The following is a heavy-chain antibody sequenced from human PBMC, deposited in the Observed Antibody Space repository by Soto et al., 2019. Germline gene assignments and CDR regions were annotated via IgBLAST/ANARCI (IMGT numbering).Heavy chain of an antibody. Sequence: ASVKVSCKASEDTFRNYAISWVRQAPGQGLEWVGGVSAPSGDTDSAQKFQGRVTVTTDTSTSTAYLEVGSLRSDDTAVYYCARTCRSGGSCYLEYWGEGTLVTVS. V-gene: IGHV1-18*01. J-gene: IGHJ4*02. D-gene: IGHD2-15*01. CDR2: VSAPSGDT. CDR3: ARTCRSGGSCYLEY. CDR1: EDTFRNYA.